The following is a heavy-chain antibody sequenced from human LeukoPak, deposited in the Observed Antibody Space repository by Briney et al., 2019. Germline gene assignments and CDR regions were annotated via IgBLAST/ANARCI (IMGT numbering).Heavy chain of an antibody. CDR1: GYTFTGYY. CDR2: INPNSGGT. V-gene: IGHV1-2*02. D-gene: IGHD2-15*01. Sequence: ASVKVSCKASGYTFTGYYIHWVRQAPGQGLEWLGWINPNSGGTNYAQKFQGRVTMTRDTSISTAYMELSRPRSDDTAVYYCARGYSRYFQHWGQGTLVTVSS. CDR3: ARGYSRYFQH. J-gene: IGHJ1*01.